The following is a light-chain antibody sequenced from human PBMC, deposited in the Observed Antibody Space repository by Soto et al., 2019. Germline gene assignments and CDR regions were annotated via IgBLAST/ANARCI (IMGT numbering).Light chain of an antibody. CDR2: DAS. CDR3: QQRSNWPPIT. J-gene: IGKJ5*01. V-gene: IGKV3-11*01. CDR1: QSVSRY. Sequence: EIVLTQSPATLSLSPGERATLSCRASQSVSRYLAWYQQKPGQAPRLLIYDASNRATGIPARFSGSGSGTDFTLTISSLEPADFAVYYCQQRSNWPPITFGQGTRLEIK.